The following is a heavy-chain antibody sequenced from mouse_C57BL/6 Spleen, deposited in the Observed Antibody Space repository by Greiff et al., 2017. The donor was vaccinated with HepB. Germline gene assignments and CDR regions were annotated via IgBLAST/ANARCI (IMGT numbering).Heavy chain of an antibody. CDR3: ARQTAQATPWFAY. D-gene: IGHD3-2*02. CDR1: GFTFSSYG. Sequence: EVMLVESGGDLVKPGGSLKLSCAASGFTFSSYGMSWVRQTPDKRLEWVATISSGGSYTYYPDSVKGRFTISRDNAKNTLYLQMSSLTSEDTAMYYCARQTAQATPWFAYWGQGTLVTVSA. CDR2: ISSGGSYT. V-gene: IGHV5-6*02. J-gene: IGHJ3*01.